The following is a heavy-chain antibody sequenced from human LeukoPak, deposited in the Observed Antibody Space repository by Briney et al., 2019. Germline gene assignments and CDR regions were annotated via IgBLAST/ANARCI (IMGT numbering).Heavy chain of an antibody. D-gene: IGHD3-22*01. CDR1: GYTFTGYY. J-gene: IGHJ4*02. V-gene: IGHV1-2*02. CDR3: ARDSRAYYDSSDSNN. CDR2: INPNSGGT. Sequence: ASVKVSCKASGYTFTGYYMHWVRQAPGQGLEWMGWINPNSGGTNYAQKFQGRVTMTRDTSISTVYMELSSLRSEDTAVYYCARDSRAYYDSSDSNNWGQGALVTVSS.